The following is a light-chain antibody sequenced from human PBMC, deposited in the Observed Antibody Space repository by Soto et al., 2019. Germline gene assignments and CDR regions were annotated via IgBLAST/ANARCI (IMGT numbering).Light chain of an antibody. CDR3: SSYTSSSTLVV. J-gene: IGLJ2*01. Sequence: QSALTQPASVSGSPGQSITISCTGTTSDVGGYNYVSWYQQHPGKAPKLMIYDVSNRPSGVSNRFSGSKSGNTASLTISGRQADDEADYYCSSYTSSSTLVVFGGGTKLT. V-gene: IGLV2-14*01. CDR2: DVS. CDR1: TSDVGGYNY.